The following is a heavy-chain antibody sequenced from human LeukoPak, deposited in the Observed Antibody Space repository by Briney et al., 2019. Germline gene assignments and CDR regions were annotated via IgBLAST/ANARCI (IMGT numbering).Heavy chain of an antibody. CDR1: GYTFTSYG. V-gene: IGHV1-18*01. CDR2: ISAYNGNT. Sequence: ASVKVSYKASGYTFTSYGISWVRQAPGQGLEWMGWISAYNGNTNYAQKLQGRVTMTTDTSTSTAYMELRSLRSDDTAVYYCARDARRGYSSGWYDYWGQGTLVTVSS. J-gene: IGHJ4*02. D-gene: IGHD6-19*01. CDR3: ARDARRGYSSGWYDY.